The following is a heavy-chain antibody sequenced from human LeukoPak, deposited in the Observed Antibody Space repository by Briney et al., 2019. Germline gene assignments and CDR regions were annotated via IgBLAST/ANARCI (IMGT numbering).Heavy chain of an antibody. CDR2: IYYSGST. CDR3: ARQADSSSWYVYYYYYMDV. CDR1: GGSISSSSYY. V-gene: IGHV4-39*01. Sequence: PSETLSLTCTVSGGSISSSSYYWGWIRQPPGKGLEWIGSIYYSGSTYYNPSLKSRVTISVDTSKNQFSLKLSSVTAADTAVYYRARQADSSSWYVYYYYYMDVWGKGTTVTVSS. D-gene: IGHD6-13*01. J-gene: IGHJ6*03.